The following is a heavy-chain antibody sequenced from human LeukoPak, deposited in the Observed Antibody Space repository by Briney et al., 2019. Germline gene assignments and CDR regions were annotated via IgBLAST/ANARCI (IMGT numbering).Heavy chain of an antibody. CDR1: GFTFSSYE. D-gene: IGHD4-17*01. V-gene: IGHV3-48*03. CDR3: ARSNGENDY. J-gene: IGHJ4*02. CDR2: ISSSGSTI. Sequence: GGSLRLSFAASGFTFSSYEMNWVRQAPGKGLEWVSYISSSGSTIYYADSVKGRFTISRDNAKNSLYLQMNSLRAEDTAVYYCARSNGENDYWGQGTLVTVSS.